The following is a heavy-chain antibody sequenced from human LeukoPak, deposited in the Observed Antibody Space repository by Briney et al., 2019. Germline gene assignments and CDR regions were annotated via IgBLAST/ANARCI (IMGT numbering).Heavy chain of an antibody. CDR3: ARHRYYYRSGSYYGAPYYMDV. CDR1: GGSISSSNW. Sequence: SETLSLTCAVSGGSISSSNWWGWVRQPPGKGLEWIGSIYYSGSTYYNPSLKSRVTISVDTSKNQFSLKLSSVTAADTAVYYCARHRYYYRSGSYYGAPYYMDVWGKGTTVTISS. CDR2: IYYSGST. D-gene: IGHD3-10*01. V-gene: IGHV4-39*01. J-gene: IGHJ6*03.